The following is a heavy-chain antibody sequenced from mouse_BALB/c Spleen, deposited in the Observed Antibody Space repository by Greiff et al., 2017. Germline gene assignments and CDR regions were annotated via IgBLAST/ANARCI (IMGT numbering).Heavy chain of an antibody. CDR1: GYSITSDYA. CDR2: ISYSGST. J-gene: IGHJ3*01. Sequence: EVKLQESGPGLVKPSQSLSLTCTVTGYSITSDYAWNWIRQFPGNKLEWMGYISYSGSTSYNPSLKSRISITRDTSKNQFFLQLNSVTTEDTATYYCARSEDWFAYWGQGTLVTVSA. V-gene: IGHV3-2*02. CDR3: ARSEDWFAY.